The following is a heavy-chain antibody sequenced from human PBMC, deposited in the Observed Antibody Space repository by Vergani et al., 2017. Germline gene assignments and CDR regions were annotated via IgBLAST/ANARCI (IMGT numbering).Heavy chain of an antibody. Sequence: EVELVQSGPEMRKPGESLKISCKGSEYSFGNYWIGWVRQMPGKGLEWMGIIYPADSDTRYSPSFQGQDNISADKSISTAVLQWDSLKASDTALYYCTRHTAYTDSWGQGTLVTVSS. CDR2: IYPADSDT. CDR1: EYSFGNYW. CDR3: TRHTAYTDS. J-gene: IGHJ4*02. D-gene: IGHD3-16*01. V-gene: IGHV5-51*01.